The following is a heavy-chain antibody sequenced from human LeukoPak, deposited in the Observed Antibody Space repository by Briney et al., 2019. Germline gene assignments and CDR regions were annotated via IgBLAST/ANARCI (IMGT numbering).Heavy chain of an antibody. J-gene: IGHJ4*02. CDR1: GYTFTGYY. CDR3: ATIYYYDSSGYPLPFDY. CDR2: INPNSGGT. V-gene: IGHV1-2*02. Sequence: ASVTVSCKASGYTFTGYYMHWVRQAPGQGLEWMGWINPNSGGTNYAQKFQGRVTMTRDTSISTAYMELSRLRSDDTAVYYCATIYYYDSSGYPLPFDYWGQGTLVTVSS. D-gene: IGHD3-22*01.